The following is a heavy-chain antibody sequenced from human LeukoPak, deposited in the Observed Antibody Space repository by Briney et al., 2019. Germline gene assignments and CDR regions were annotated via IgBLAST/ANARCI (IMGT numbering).Heavy chain of an antibody. CDR3: ARDRGPRTGFMVREAYDY. CDR2: MNQDGSEI. CDR1: GFTFSRYW. D-gene: IGHD3-10*01. Sequence: GGSLRLSCVGSGFTFSRYWLNWDRQAPGKGLEWVANMNQDGSEIYYLDSVKGRFSISRDNAKNTLYLQMSSLRAEDTAVYYCARDRGPRTGFMVREAYDYWGQGTLVTVSS. V-gene: IGHV3-7*01. J-gene: IGHJ4*02.